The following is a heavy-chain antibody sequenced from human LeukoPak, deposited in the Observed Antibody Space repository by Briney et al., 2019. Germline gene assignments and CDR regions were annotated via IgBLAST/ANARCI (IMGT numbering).Heavy chain of an antibody. V-gene: IGHV4-59*01. CDR3: ASGYCSSTSCYRYYYYMDV. CDR2: IYSGST. CDR1: GGSISSYY. J-gene: IGHJ6*03. D-gene: IGHD2-2*02. Sequence: KASETLSLTCTVSGGSISSYYWSWIRQPPGKGLEWIGYIYSGSTNYNPSLKSRVTISVDTSKNQFSLKLSSVTAADTAVYYCASGYCSSTSCYRYYYYMDVWGKGTTVTISS.